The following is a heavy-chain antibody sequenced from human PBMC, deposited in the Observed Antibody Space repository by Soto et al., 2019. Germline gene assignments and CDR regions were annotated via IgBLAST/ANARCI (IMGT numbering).Heavy chain of an antibody. CDR2: VNPDSGNT. CDR1: GYTFTTFD. D-gene: IGHD1-1*01. J-gene: IGHJ6*02. CDR3: ALLAQGTQGMDV. Sequence: VKVSCQASGYTFTTFDINCVRQAPGQGLEWMGWVNPDSGNTGYAQSFQGRVTMARNTSISTAYMELSSLRSEDTAVYYCALLAQGTQGMDVWGQGTTVTVSS. V-gene: IGHV1-8*01.